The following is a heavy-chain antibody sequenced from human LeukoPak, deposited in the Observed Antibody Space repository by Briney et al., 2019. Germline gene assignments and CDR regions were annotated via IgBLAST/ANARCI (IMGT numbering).Heavy chain of an antibody. D-gene: IGHD5-18*01. V-gene: IGHV1-2*02. CDR2: INPNSGGT. J-gene: IGHJ4*02. Sequence: ASVKLSCKASVYTFSVYHIHWGRQAPGQGLEWMGWINPNSGGTKYAQKFQGRVTMTRDTSISTAYMELSRLRSDDTAVYYCATEVTDWGQGTLVTVSS. CDR1: VYTFSVYH. CDR3: ATEVTD.